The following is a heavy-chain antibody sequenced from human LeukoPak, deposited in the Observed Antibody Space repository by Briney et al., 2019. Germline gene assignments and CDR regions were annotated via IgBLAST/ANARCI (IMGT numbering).Heavy chain of an antibody. V-gene: IGHV4-4*02. Sequence: SETLSLTCVVSGGSISSGTWWIWIRQPPGKGLEWIGEIYHSGSTDYNPSLKSRVTISVDKSKNQFSLRLSSVTAADTAVYYCARRMVRGVITPFDYWGQGTLVTVSS. CDR3: ARRMVRGVITPFDY. D-gene: IGHD3-10*01. CDR1: GGSISSGTW. CDR2: IYHSGST. J-gene: IGHJ4*02.